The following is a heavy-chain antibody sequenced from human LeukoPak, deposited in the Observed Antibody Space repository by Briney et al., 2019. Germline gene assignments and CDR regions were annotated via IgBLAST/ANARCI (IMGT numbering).Heavy chain of an antibody. CDR2: ISGSGGST. CDR3: ARIFGVVIIHPVLGY. CDR1: GFTFSSYA. D-gene: IGHD3-3*02. V-gene: IGHV3-23*01. Sequence: PGGSLRLSCAASGFTFSSYAMSWVRQAPGKGLEWVSAISGSGGSTYYADSVKGRFTISRDNSKNTLYLQMNSLRAEDTAVYYCARIFGVVIIHPVLGYWGQGTLVTVSS. J-gene: IGHJ4*02.